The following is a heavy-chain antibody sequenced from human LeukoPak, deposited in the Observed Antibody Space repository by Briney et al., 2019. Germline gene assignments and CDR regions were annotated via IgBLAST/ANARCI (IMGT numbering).Heavy chain of an antibody. V-gene: IGHV3-30*02. J-gene: IGHJ6*03. CDR2: IRYDGSNK. CDR1: GFTFSSYG. CDR3: ARGLIAARPSHTYYYYYMDV. D-gene: IGHD6-6*01. Sequence: GGSLRLSCAASGFTFSSYGMHWVRQAPGKGLEWVAFIRYDGSNKYYADSVKGRFTISRDNSKNTLYLQMNSLRAEDTAVYYCARGLIAARPSHTYYYYYMDVWGKGTTVTVSS.